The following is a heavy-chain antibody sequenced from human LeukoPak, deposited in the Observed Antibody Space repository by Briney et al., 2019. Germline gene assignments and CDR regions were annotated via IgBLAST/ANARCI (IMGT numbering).Heavy chain of an antibody. J-gene: IGHJ4*02. CDR1: GFTFSSYA. Sequence: GGSLRLSCAASGFTFSSYAMHWVRQAPGKGLEWVAVISYDGSNKYYADSVKGRFTISGDNSKNTLYLQMNSLRAEDTAVYYCARDLYGDYYFDYWGQGTLVTVSS. D-gene: IGHD4-17*01. CDR3: ARDLYGDYYFDY. V-gene: IGHV3-30*04. CDR2: ISYDGSNK.